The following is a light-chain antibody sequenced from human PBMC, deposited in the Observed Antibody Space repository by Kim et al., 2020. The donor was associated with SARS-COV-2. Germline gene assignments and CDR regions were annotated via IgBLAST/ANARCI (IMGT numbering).Light chain of an antibody. CDR1: SSDVGGYNY. V-gene: IGLV2-14*03. J-gene: IGLJ1*01. CDR3: TSYTSSTTYV. CDR2: DVS. Sequence: QSALTQPASVSASPGQSITISCTGTSSDVGGYNYVSWYQQHPGKAPKLIIYDVSDRPSGVSDRFSGSKYGNTASLTISGLQAEYEADYYCTSYTSSTTYVFGTGTKVTVL.